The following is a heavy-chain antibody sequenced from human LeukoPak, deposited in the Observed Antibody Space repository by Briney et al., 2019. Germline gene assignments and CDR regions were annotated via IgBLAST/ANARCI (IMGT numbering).Heavy chain of an antibody. V-gene: IGHV3-21*01. CDR3: AKGSRSSGHYSDY. CDR1: GFTFSSYS. J-gene: IGHJ4*02. CDR2: ISSSSSYI. Sequence: NPGGSLRLSCAASGFTFSSYSMNWVRQAPGKGLEWVSSISSSSSYIYYADSVKGRFTISRDNSNNTLYLQMNSLRAEDTAVYYCAKGSRSSGHYSDYWGQGTLVTVSS. D-gene: IGHD3-22*01.